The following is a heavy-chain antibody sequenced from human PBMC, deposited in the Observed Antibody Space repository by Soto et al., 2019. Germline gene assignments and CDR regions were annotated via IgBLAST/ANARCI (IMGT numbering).Heavy chain of an antibody. CDR1: GFTFSTYG. J-gene: IGHJ6*02. V-gene: IGHV3-33*01. Sequence: QVQLVESGGGVVQPGRSLRLSCIASGFTFSTYGMHWVRQAPGKGLEWVAVIWSDGSNRYYADSVKGRFTISRDNSKNXVYLQMNSVRAEDTALDYCAGALSSGWYVSGGMDVWGQGTAVTVSS. D-gene: IGHD6-19*01. CDR3: AGALSSGWYVSGGMDV. CDR2: IWSDGSNR.